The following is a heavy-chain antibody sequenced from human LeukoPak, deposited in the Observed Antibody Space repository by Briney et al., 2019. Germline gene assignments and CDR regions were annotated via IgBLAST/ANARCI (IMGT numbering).Heavy chain of an antibody. J-gene: IGHJ6*03. V-gene: IGHV3-30*02. CDR1: GFTFRSYG. CDR2: IRYDGSNK. Sequence: GGSLRLSCAASGFTFRSYGMHWVRQAPGKGLEWVTFIRYDGSNKYCTDSVKGRFTISRDNSKNTLYLQMNSLRTEDTAVYYCAKDSYYYIDVWGKGTTVTVSS. CDR3: AKDSYYYIDV.